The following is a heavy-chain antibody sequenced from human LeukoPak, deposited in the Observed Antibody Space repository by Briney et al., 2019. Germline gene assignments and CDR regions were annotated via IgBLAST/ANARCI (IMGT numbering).Heavy chain of an antibody. V-gene: IGHV4-34*01. CDR2: INHSGST. D-gene: IGHD6-19*01. CDR3: AGGVGYSSGWYFDY. Sequence: SETLSLTCAVYGGSFSGYYWSWIRQPPGKGLEWIGEINHSGSTNYNPSLKSRVTISVDTSKNQFSLKLSSVTAADTAVYYCAGGVGYSSGWYFDYWGQGTLVTVSS. CDR1: GGSFSGYY. J-gene: IGHJ4*02.